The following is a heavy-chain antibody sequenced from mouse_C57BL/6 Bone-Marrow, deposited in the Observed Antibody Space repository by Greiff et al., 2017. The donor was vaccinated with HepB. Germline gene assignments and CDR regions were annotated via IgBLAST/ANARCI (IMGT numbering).Heavy chain of an antibody. CDR3: ASNGYWYFDV. Sequence: QVQLQQPGAELVRPGASVKLSCKASGYTFTSYWMHWVKQRPGRGLEWIGRIDPNSGGTKYNEKFKSKATLTVDKPSSTAYMQLSSLTSEDSAVYYCASNGYWYFDVWGTGTTVTVSS. D-gene: IGHD1-1*02. CDR2: IDPNSGGT. CDR1: GYTFTSYW. J-gene: IGHJ1*03. V-gene: IGHV1-72*01.